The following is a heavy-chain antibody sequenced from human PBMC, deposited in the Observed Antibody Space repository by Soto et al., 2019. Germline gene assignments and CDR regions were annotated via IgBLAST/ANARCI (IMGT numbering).Heavy chain of an antibody. D-gene: IGHD3-22*01. J-gene: IGHJ3*02. CDR3: AKDLGYYDSSDYYEDDAFDI. V-gene: IGHV3-23*01. CDR2: ISGSGGST. Sequence: GGSLRLSCAASGVTFSSYAMSWVRQAPGKGLEWVSAISGSGGSTYYADSVKGRFTISRDNSKNTLYLQMNSLRAEDTAVYYCAKDLGYYDSSDYYEDDAFDIWGQGTMVTVSS. CDR1: GVTFSSYA.